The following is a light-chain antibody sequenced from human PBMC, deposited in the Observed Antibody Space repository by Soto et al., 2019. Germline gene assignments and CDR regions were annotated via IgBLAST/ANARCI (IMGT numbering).Light chain of an antibody. V-gene: IGKV3-15*01. Sequence: GMPQSPATLSVYPGERATLSCRASQSVSSNVAWYQQIPGQTPRLLIYGASTRATGIPVRFSGSGSGTEFTLTISSLQSEDFAVYYCHQYDDGPYTFRQGTKVEIK. J-gene: IGKJ2*01. CDR1: QSVSSN. CDR2: GAS. CDR3: HQYDDGPYT.